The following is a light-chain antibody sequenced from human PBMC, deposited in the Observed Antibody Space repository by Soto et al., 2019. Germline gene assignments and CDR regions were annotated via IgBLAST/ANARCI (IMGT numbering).Light chain of an antibody. CDR2: RDN. J-gene: IGLJ2*01. CDR3: QVWESSTVV. Sequence: SYELTQPLSVSVALGQTARITCGGNNIGNKNVHWYQQKPGQAPVVVIYRDNNRPPGIPERLSGSNSGNTATLTISRAQAGDEAVYYCQVWESSTVVFGGGTKLTVL. CDR1: NIGNKN. V-gene: IGLV3-9*01.